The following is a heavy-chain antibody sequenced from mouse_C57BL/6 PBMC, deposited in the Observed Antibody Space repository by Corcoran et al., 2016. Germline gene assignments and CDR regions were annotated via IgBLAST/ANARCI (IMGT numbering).Heavy chain of an antibody. D-gene: IGHD2-4*01. CDR2: ISYDGSN. V-gene: IGHV3-6*01. CDR3: ANYDYEYYYAMDY. J-gene: IGHJ4*01. CDR1: GYSITSGYY. Sequence: DVQLQESGPGLVKPSQSLSLTCSVTGYSITSGYYWNWIRQFPGNKLEWMGYISYDGSNNYNPSLKNRISITRDTSKNQFFLKLNSVTTEDTATDYCANYDYEYYYAMDYWGQGTSVTVSS.